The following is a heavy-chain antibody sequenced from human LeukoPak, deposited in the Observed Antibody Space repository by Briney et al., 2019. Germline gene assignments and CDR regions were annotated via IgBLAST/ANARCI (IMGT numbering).Heavy chain of an antibody. CDR2: IKQDGSEK. V-gene: IGHV3-7*01. J-gene: IGHJ6*02. Sequence: AGGSLRLSCAASGFTFSSYWMSWVRQAPGKGLEWVANIKQDGSEKYYVDSVKGRFTISRDNAKNSLYLQMNSLRAEDTAVYYCARDLGYCSGGSCYYYYGMDVWGQGTTVTVSS. D-gene: IGHD2-15*01. CDR1: GFTFSSYW. CDR3: ARDLGYCSGGSCYYYYGMDV.